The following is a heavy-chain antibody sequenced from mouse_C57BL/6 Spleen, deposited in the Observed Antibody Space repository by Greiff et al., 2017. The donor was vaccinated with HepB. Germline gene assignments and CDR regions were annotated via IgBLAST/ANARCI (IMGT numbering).Heavy chain of an antibody. CDR2: IDPENGDT. V-gene: IGHV14-4*01. CDR1: GFNIKDDY. J-gene: IGHJ3*01. D-gene: IGHD2-3*01. CDR3: ARQDGYYWFAY. Sequence: VQLQQSGAELVRPGASVKLSCTASGFNIKDDYMHWVKQRPEQGLEWIGWIDPENGDTEYASKFQGKATLTVDKPSSTAYMQLSSLTSEDSAVYYCARQDGYYWFAYWGQGTLVTVSA.